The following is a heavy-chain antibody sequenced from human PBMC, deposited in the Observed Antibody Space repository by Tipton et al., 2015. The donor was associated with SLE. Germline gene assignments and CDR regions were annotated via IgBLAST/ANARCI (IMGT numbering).Heavy chain of an antibody. CDR3: ARDPAARRGMDV. CDR1: GGSISSGGYY. J-gene: IGHJ6*02. CDR2: TYYSGNT. Sequence: TLSLTCTVSGGSISSGGYYWSWIRQHPGKGLEWIGYTYYSGNTYYNPSLKSRVTISVDTSKNQFSLKLSSVTAADTAVYYCARDPAARRGMDVWGQGTTVTVSS. D-gene: IGHD6-6*01. V-gene: IGHV4-31*03.